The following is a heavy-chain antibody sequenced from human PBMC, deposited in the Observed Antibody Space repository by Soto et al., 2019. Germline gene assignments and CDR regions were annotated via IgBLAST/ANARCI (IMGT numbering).Heavy chain of an antibody. D-gene: IGHD3-10*01. V-gene: IGHV3-53*04. CDR1: GFAVRHNY. CDR3: ARKTDSIPSGGDV. J-gene: IGHJ6*04. Sequence: EVQLVESGGGLVQPGGSLRLSCTASGFAVRHNYMTWVRQAPGKGLEWVSLIYSGGDTAYADSVKGRFTISRHTSHNTLYLQMNSLRAEETAVYYCARKTDSIPSGGDVWGKGTAVTVSS. CDR2: IYSGGDT.